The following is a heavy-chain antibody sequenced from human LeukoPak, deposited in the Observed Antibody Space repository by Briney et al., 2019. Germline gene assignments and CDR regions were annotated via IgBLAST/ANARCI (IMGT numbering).Heavy chain of an antibody. CDR1: GFIFNKPW. V-gene: IGHV3-15*01. D-gene: IGHD2-21*01. CDR2: IKSNNDGWTT. J-gene: IGHJ4*02. CDR3: TPVMVEDRGF. Sequence: GGSLRLSCAASGFIFNKPWMNGVRQAPGKGPEWVVRIKSNNDGWTTDYASPVEGRFIISRDDSKNTIYLQMNRLIIDDTAIYYCTPVMVEDRGFWGQGTLVTVSS.